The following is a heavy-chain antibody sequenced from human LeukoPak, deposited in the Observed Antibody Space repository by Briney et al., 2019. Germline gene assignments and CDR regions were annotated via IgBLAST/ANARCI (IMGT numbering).Heavy chain of an antibody. V-gene: IGHV3-20*04. D-gene: IGHD1-26*01. CDR1: GFTFDDYG. CDR2: INWNGGST. J-gene: IGHJ6*03. Sequence: GGSLRLSCAASGFTFDDYGMSWVRQAPGKGLEWVSGINWNGGSTGYADSVKGRFTISRDNAKNSLYLQMNSLRGEDTAAYYCARDGYSGSYYRLYYFFMDVWGKGTTVTVSS. CDR3: ARDGYSGSYYRLYYFFMDV.